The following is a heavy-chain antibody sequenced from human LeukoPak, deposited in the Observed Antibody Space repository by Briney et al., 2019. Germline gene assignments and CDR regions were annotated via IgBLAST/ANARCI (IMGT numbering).Heavy chain of an antibody. V-gene: IGHV3-53*01. CDR2: IYSGGST. CDR1: GFTVSSNY. D-gene: IGHD5-18*01. Sequence: PGGSLRLSCAASGFTVSSNYMSWVRQAPGKGLEWVSVIYSGGSTYYADSVKGRFTISRHNSKNTVYLQMSSLRAEDTAVYYCARTGYNYGTPLNYWGQGTLVTVSS. J-gene: IGHJ4*02. CDR3: ARTGYNYGTPLNY.